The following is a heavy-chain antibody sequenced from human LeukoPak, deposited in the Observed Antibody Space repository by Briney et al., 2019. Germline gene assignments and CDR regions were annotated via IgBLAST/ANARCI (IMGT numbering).Heavy chain of an antibody. CDR3: ARDRVNWNDVGGLFDY. J-gene: IGHJ4*02. D-gene: IGHD1-1*01. Sequence: SGGSLRLSCAASGFTVSNNYMSWVRQAPGKGLEWVSVIYSGGNTYYADSVKGRFTISRDNSKNTLYLQMNSLSAEDTAVYYCARDRVNWNDVGGLFDYWGQGTLVTVSS. CDR2: IYSGGNT. CDR1: GFTVSNNY. V-gene: IGHV3-53*01.